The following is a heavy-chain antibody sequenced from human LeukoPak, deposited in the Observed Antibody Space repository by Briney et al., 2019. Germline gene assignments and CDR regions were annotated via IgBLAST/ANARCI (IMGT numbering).Heavy chain of an antibody. CDR2: IYPGDSDT. V-gene: IGHV5-51*01. CDR1: GYSFTSYW. J-gene: IGHJ4*02. CDR3: ARECSSTSCYPGFDY. Sequence: GESLKISCKGSGYSFTSYWIGWVRQMPGKGLGWMGIIYPGDSDTRYSPSFQGQVTISADKSISTAYLQWSSLKASDTAMYYCARECSSTSCYPGFDYWGQGTLVTVSS. D-gene: IGHD2-2*01.